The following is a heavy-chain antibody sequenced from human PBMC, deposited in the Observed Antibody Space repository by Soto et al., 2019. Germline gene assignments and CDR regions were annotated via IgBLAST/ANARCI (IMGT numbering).Heavy chain of an antibody. CDR1: GYRFSHYW. J-gene: IGHJ4*02. CDR3: ARSDFWSGNFDY. D-gene: IGHD3-3*01. Sequence: GESLKISCKASGYRFSHYWIAWVRHMPGKGLEWMGIIYPGDSDTRYSPSFQGQVTISADTSMYTAYLQWSSLKASDTAFYFCARSDFWSGNFDYWGRGTLVTVSS. V-gene: IGHV5-51*01. CDR2: IYPGDSDT.